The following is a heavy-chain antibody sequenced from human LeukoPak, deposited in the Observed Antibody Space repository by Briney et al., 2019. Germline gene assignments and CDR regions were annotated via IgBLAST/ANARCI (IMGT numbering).Heavy chain of an antibody. CDR3: ARERFGYCSGGSCPFDY. CDR1: GFTFNTYV. J-gene: IGHJ4*02. Sequence: GGTLTLSCAASGFTFNTYVMTWVRQAPGKGLEWVSYISSSGSTIYYADSVKGRFTISRDNAKNSLYLQMNSLRAEDTAVYYCARERFGYCSGGSCPFDYWGQGTLVTVSS. D-gene: IGHD2-15*01. CDR2: ISSSGSTI. V-gene: IGHV3-48*03.